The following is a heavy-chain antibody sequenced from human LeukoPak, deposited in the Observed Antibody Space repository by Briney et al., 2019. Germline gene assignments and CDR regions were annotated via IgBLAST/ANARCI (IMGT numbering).Heavy chain of an antibody. CDR2: VFDSGRT. CDR3: TTIKRGTTFGYFDF. Sequence: SETLSLTCTVSGGSMTTHHWNWIRQTPGKGLEWIGYVFDSGRTKENPSLKSRVTLSADTSKNQLSLRLSSVTAADTAVYYCTTIKRGTTFGYFDFWGQGILVTVSS. J-gene: IGHJ4*02. D-gene: IGHD1-14*01. V-gene: IGHV4-59*11. CDR1: GGSMTTHH.